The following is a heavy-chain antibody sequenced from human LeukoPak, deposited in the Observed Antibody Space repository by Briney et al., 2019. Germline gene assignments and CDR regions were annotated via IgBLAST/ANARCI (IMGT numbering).Heavy chain of an antibody. Sequence: GGSLRLSCAASGFTFSSYWMNWARQAPGKGLEWVASINHNGNVNYYVDSVKGRFTISRDNAKNSLYLQMNSLRAEDTAVYYCARDKKVGATNFDYWGQGTLVTVSS. CDR2: INHNGNVN. CDR3: ARDKKVGATNFDY. CDR1: GFTFSSYW. V-gene: IGHV3-7*03. D-gene: IGHD1-26*01. J-gene: IGHJ4*02.